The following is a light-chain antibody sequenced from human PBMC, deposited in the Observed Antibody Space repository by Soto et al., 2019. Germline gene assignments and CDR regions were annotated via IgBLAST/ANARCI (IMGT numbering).Light chain of an antibody. CDR2: AAS. V-gene: IGKV1-39*01. J-gene: IGKJ1*01. CDR3: QQSYSTPRT. Sequence: DIQTTQSPSSRSASVGDRVTITCRTSDNIAKYLNWYQQKPGKAPKLLIYAASSLQSGVPSRFSGSGSGTDFTLTISSLQPEDFATYYCQQSYSTPRTFGQGTKVDIK. CDR1: DNIAKY.